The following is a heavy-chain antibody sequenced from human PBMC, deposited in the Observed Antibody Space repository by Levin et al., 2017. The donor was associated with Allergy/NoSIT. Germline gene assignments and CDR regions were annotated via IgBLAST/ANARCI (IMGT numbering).Heavy chain of an antibody. CDR3: ARATSNWNYVLYFDY. J-gene: IGHJ4*02. D-gene: IGHD1-7*01. CDR2: ISSSSSTI. V-gene: IGHV3-48*02. Sequence: GGSLRLSCAASGFTFSSYSMNWVRQAPGKGLEWVSYISSSSSTIYYADSVKGRFTISRDNAKNSLYLQMNSLRDEDTAVYYCARATSNWNYVLYFDYWGQGTLVTVSS. CDR1: GFTFSSYS.